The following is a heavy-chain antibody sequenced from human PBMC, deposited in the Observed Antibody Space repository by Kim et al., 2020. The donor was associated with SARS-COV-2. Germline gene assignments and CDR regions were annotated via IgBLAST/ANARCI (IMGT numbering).Heavy chain of an antibody. CDR1: GFTFSKDW. CDR2: IRSKSNGGTT. CDR3: TRVVGCYRGGILDY. J-gene: IGHJ4*01. V-gene: IGHV3-15*01. D-gene: IGHD3-22*01. Sequence: GGSLRLSCAASGFTFSKDWMSWVRQAPGKGLEWVGRIRSKSNGGTTEYAAPVRGRFTISRDDSKNTLYLQMNSLKTEDTAVYYCTRVVGCYRGGILDY.